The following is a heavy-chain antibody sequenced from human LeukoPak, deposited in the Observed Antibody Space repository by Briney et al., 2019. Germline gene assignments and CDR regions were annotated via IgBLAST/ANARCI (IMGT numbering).Heavy chain of an antibody. D-gene: IGHD3-10*01. Sequence: GGSLRLSCLVSGFTFSSYTMHWVRQAPGKGLEYISAISSHGGSTYYADSVKGRFTISRDNSTNTLYLRMSSLRVEDTAVYYCVKDRWADYYGAGTYFDSWGQGTLVTVSS. CDR3: VKDRWADYYGAGTYFDS. CDR2: ISSHGGST. V-gene: IGHV3-64D*06. CDR1: GFTFSSYT. J-gene: IGHJ4*02.